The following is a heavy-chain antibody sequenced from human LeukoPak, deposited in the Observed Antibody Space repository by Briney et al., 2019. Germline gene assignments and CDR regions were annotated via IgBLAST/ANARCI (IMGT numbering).Heavy chain of an antibody. D-gene: IGHD6-19*01. CDR3: ARRLKNSNGWTFDY. J-gene: IGHJ4*02. Sequence: GESLKISCKGSGSRFTSYWIGWVRQMPGKGLEWMGIIYPGDSDTRYSPSFQGQVTISADRSINTAYLQWSSLKASDTAIYYCARRLKNSNGWTFDYWGQGTLVTVSS. V-gene: IGHV5-51*01. CDR2: IYPGDSDT. CDR1: GSRFTSYW.